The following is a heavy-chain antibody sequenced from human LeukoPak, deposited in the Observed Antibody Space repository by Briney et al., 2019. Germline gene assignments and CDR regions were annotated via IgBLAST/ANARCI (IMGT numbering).Heavy chain of an antibody. D-gene: IGHD2-15*01. J-gene: IGHJ6*02. CDR3: ARSPLAPGGWSYYYYGMDV. CDR2: INHSGST. V-gene: IGHV4-34*01. CDR1: GGSFSGYY. Sequence: SETLSLTCAVYGGSFSGYYWSWLRQPPGKGLEWIGEINHSGSTNYNPSLKSRVTISVDTSKNQFSLKLSSVTAADTAVYYCARSPLAPGGWSYYYYGMDVWGQGTTVTVSS.